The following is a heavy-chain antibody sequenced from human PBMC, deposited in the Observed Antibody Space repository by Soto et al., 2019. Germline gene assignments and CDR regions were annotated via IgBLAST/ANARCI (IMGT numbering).Heavy chain of an antibody. CDR2: IYYSGST. D-gene: IGHD3-10*01. V-gene: IGHV4-59*01. CDR3: ANGVQGRSGAQYWFSP. J-gene: IGHJ5*02. Sequence: SETLSLTCTVSGVSISSYYWSWIRQPPGKGLEWIGYIYYSGSTNYNPSLKSRVTISVDTSKNQFSLKLSSVTAADSAIYYCANGVQGRSGAQYWFSPWGQGTQVTVSS. CDR1: GVSISSYY.